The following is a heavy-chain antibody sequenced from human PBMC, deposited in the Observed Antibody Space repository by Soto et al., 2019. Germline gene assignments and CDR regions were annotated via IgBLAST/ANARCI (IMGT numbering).Heavy chain of an antibody. J-gene: IGHJ4*02. V-gene: IGHV4-4*07. CDR3: AREVRGGFTGIFDQ. D-gene: IGHD6-25*01. Sequence: QVQLQGSGPGQVKPSETLSLTYTVSGDSISDYFYWSWIRQPAGQCLEWIGRIYTDGTTKYNPSLKSRVTLSLDKSKNQFSLRLSSVTAADTAVYYFAREVRGGFTGIFDQWGRGSRVTVSS. CDR1: GDSISDYFY. CDR2: IYTDGTT.